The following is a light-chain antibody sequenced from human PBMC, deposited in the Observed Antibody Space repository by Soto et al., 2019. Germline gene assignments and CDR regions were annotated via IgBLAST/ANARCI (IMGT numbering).Light chain of an antibody. V-gene: IGLV1-47*01. Sequence: QSVLTQPPSASGTPGQRVTISCSGSSSNIGSNYVYWYQQLPGTAPKLLSYRNNQRPSGVPDRFSGSKSGTSASLAISGLRSEDEADYYCAAWDDSLSVHVVFGGGTQLTVL. CDR2: RNN. J-gene: IGLJ2*01. CDR1: SSNIGSNY. CDR3: AAWDDSLSVHVV.